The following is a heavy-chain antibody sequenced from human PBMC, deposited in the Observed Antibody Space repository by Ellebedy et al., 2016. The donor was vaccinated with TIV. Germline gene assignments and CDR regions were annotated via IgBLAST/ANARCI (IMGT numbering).Heavy chain of an antibody. Sequence: AASVKVSCKASGGTFSSYAISWVRQAPGQGLEWMGGIIPIFGTANYAQKFQGRVTITADESTSTAYMELSSLRSEDTAVYYCARDLRAGPIDYWGQGTLVTVSS. D-gene: IGHD5-24*01. J-gene: IGHJ4*02. V-gene: IGHV1-69*13. CDR2: IIPIFGTA. CDR3: ARDLRAGPIDY. CDR1: GGTFSSYA.